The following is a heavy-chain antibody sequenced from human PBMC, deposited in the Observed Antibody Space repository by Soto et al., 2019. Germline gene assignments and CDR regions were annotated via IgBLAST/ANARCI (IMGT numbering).Heavy chain of an antibody. CDR3: AIDLWWYTH. V-gene: IGHV3-23*01. Sequence: EVQLLESGGGLVQPGGSLRLSCTASGFTFSAHAMTWVRQAPGKGLEWVSGISGGGSGAYYADSVKGRLTVSRANSKNTLFLQMDSRRAEDTAVYYCAIDLWWYTHWGQGTLVTVSS. CDR2: ISGGGSGA. D-gene: IGHD2-15*01. CDR1: GFTFSAHA. J-gene: IGHJ4*02.